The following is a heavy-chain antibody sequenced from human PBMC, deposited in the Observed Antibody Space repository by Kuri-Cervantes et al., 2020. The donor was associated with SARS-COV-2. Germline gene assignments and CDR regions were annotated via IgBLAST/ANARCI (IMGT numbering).Heavy chain of an antibody. Sequence: GESLKISCAASGFTFSTYEMTWVRQAPGKGLEWLSYISSSGRNIYYADSVKGRFTISRDNAKSSLYLQMTSLRANDTGVYYCARVGFYGDYDFDYWGQGTLVTVSS. D-gene: IGHD4-17*01. J-gene: IGHJ4*02. CDR2: ISSSGRNI. CDR1: GFTFSTYE. CDR3: ARVGFYGDYDFDY. V-gene: IGHV3-48*03.